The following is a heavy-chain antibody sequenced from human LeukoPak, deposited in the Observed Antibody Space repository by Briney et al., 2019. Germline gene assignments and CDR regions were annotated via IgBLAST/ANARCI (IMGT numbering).Heavy chain of an antibody. CDR3: ARATTYYYDSSGYYCDHDAFDI. CDR1: GYTFTGYY. CDR2: INPNSGGT. J-gene: IGHJ3*02. Sequence: ASVKVSRKASGYTFTGYYMHWVRQAPGQGLEWMGWINPNSGGTNYAQKFQGRVTMTRDTSISTAYMELSRLRSDDTAVYYCARATTYYYDSSGYYCDHDAFDIWGQGTMVTVSS. D-gene: IGHD3-22*01. V-gene: IGHV1-2*02.